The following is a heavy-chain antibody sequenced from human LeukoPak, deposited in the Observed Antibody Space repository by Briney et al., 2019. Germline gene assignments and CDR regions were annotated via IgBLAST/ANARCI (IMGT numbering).Heavy chain of an antibody. CDR1: GFTFSSYA. V-gene: IGHV3-30*04. Sequence: GGSLRLSCAASGFTFSSYAMHWVRQAPGKGLEWVAVISYDGSNKYYADSVKGRFTISRDSSKNTLYLQMNSLRAEDTAVYYCARDQVPAAMLGPDYWGQGTLVTVSS. J-gene: IGHJ4*02. CDR3: ARDQVPAAMLGPDY. CDR2: ISYDGSNK. D-gene: IGHD2-2*01.